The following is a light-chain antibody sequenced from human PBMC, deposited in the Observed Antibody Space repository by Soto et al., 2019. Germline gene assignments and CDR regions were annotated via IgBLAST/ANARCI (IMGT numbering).Light chain of an antibody. Sequence: EIVMTQSPATLSVSPGERATLSCRASQSVSSNLAWYQQKPGRAPRLLIYGASTRPTGIPARFSGSGSGTEFSLTISSLQSEDFAVYYCQQYNNWPSVTFGPGTKVDIK. CDR3: QQYNNWPSVT. V-gene: IGKV3-15*01. J-gene: IGKJ3*01. CDR1: QSVSSN. CDR2: GAS.